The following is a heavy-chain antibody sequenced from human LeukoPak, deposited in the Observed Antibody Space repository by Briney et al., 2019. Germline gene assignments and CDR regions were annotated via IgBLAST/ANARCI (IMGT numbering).Heavy chain of an antibody. J-gene: IGHJ4*02. Sequence: SQTLSLTCTVSGDSISSGSYYWSWIRQPAGKGLEWIGRIYSSGSTNYNPSLKSRVTISVDTSKNQFSLKLSSVTAADTAVYYCARCAGYSYGYYFDYWGQGTLVTVSS. CDR1: GDSISSGSYY. V-gene: IGHV4-61*02. D-gene: IGHD5-18*01. CDR2: IYSSGST. CDR3: ARCAGYSYGYYFDY.